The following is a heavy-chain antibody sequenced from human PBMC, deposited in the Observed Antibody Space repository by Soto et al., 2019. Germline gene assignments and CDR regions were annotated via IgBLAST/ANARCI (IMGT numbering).Heavy chain of an antibody. CDR2: INDSGNI. CDR1: GGSFSGYQ. D-gene: IGHD3-10*01. J-gene: IGHJ6*03. V-gene: IGHV4-34*01. Sequence: QVQLQQWGAGLLKPSETLSLTCAVYGGSFSGYQWSWIRQTPGKGLEWIGEINDSGNINYNPSLKSRVTNWLDTPKKQISLKLSSVTAADSAVYYCARGLILWFGELSRRGGYYYYMDVWGKGNTVTVSS. CDR3: ARGLILWFGELSRRGGYYYYMDV.